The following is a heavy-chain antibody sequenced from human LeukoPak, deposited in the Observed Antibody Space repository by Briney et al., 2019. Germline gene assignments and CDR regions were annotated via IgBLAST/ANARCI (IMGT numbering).Heavy chain of an antibody. CDR2: INPSGGST. CDR1: GYTFTSYY. CDR3: ARGRSGGLRLGELSLNAFDI. V-gene: IGHV1-46*01. Sequence: GASVKVSCKASGYTFTSYYMHWVRQAPGQGLEWMGIINPSGGSTSYAQKFQGRVTMTRDTSTSTVYMELSSLRSEDTAVYYCARGRSGGLRLGELSLNAFDIWGQGTMVTVSS. J-gene: IGHJ3*02. D-gene: IGHD3-16*02.